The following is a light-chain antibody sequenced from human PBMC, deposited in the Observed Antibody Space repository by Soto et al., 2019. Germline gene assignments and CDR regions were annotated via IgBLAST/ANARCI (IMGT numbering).Light chain of an antibody. CDR3: QQGNTWPWT. V-gene: IGKV3-11*01. CDR1: QSVGSS. J-gene: IGKJ1*01. Sequence: EIVLTQSPATLSFSQGERSTLSFRASQSVGSSLAWYQQKLGQAPRLLIYAASDRATGIPGRFSGSGSGTDFTLIISSLEPEDFAFYYCQQGNTWPWTFGQGTKVDNK. CDR2: AAS.